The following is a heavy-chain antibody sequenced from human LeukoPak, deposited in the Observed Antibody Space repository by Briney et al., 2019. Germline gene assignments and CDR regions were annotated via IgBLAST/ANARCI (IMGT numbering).Heavy chain of an antibody. Sequence: GGSLRLSCAASGFTFSSYSMNWVRQAPGKGLEWVSSISSSTNYIYYADSMKGRFTISRDNAKNSLHLQMNSLRAEDTAVYYCAKISGSYHAPHYYYYMDVWGKGTTVTISS. CDR1: GFTFSSYS. J-gene: IGHJ6*03. V-gene: IGHV3-21*01. D-gene: IGHD3-10*01. CDR3: AKISGSYHAPHYYYYMDV. CDR2: ISSSTNYI.